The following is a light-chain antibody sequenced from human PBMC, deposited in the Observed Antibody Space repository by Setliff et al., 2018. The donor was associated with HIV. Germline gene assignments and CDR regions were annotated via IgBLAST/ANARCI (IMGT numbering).Light chain of an antibody. Sequence: QSALAQPASVSGSPGQSITISCTGTSSDIGGYNSVSWYQQHPGEAPKLVIYDVTNRPSGVSNRFSGSKSGNTASLTISGLQAEDEADYYCISYTTTSTLRFGGGTKVTVL. CDR1: SSDIGGYNS. J-gene: IGLJ2*01. CDR2: DVT. V-gene: IGLV2-14*03. CDR3: ISYTTTSTLR.